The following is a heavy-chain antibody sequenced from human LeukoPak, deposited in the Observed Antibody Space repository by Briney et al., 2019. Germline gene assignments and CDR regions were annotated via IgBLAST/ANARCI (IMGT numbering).Heavy chain of an antibody. J-gene: IGHJ2*01. CDR3: ARVIPGPTTRYFDL. CDR2: ISSSGSYI. V-gene: IGHV3-21*01. Sequence: PGGSLRLSCAASGFTFSSYTMKWVRQAPGKGLEWVSSISSSGSYIYYADSVKGRFTISRDNAKNSLYLQMSSLSAEDTAVYYCARVIPGPTTRYFDLWGRGTLVTVSS. D-gene: IGHD1-1*01. CDR1: GFTFSSYT.